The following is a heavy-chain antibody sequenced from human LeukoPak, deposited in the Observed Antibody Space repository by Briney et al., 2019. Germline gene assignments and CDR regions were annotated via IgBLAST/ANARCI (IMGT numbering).Heavy chain of an antibody. D-gene: IGHD3-9*01. V-gene: IGHV3-23*01. J-gene: IGHJ6*02. Sequence: GGSLRLSCAASGFTFSSYAMSWVRQAPGKGLEWVSAISGSGGSTYYADSVKGRFTISRDNSKNTLYLQMNSLRAEDTAVYYCARDRVDWLLGLDYYYYGMDVWGQGTTVTVSS. CDR2: ISGSGGST. CDR3: ARDRVDWLLGLDYYYYGMDV. CDR1: GFTFSSYA.